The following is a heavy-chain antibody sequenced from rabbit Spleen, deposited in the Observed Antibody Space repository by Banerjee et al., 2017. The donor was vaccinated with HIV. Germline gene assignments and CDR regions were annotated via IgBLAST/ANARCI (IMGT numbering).Heavy chain of an antibody. V-gene: IGHV1S45*01. Sequence: LEESGGGLVQPEGSLALTCKASGFSLSSSYMMCWVRQAPGKGPEWIACIGTGSGSAYYASWAKGRFTITKTSSTTVTLQMTSLTAADTATYFCARDSGSSFSSYGMDLWGQGTLVTVS. CDR3: ARDSGSSFSSYGMDL. CDR2: IGTGSGSA. J-gene: IGHJ6*01. CDR1: GFSLSSSYM. D-gene: IGHD8-1*01.